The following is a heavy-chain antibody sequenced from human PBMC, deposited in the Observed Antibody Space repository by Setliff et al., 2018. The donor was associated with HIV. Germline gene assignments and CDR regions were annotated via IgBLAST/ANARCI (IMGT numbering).Heavy chain of an antibody. D-gene: IGHD3-10*01. CDR1: GGSIDSSDYY. V-gene: IGHV4-39*01. CDR2: VYYTGST. J-gene: IGHJ5*02. CDR3: ARTRSGTYYGEMNWFDP. Sequence: SETLSLTCSVSGGSIDSSDYYWGWIRQPPGKGLEWIGTVYYTGSTFYNPSLESRVTISVDTSKNRFSLTLRSVTAADTAVYYCARTRSGTYYGEMNWFDPWGQGILVTVSS.